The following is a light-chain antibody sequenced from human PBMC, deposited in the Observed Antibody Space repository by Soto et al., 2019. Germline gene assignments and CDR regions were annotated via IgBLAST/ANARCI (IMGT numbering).Light chain of an antibody. CDR2: GAS. Sequence: EIVMTQSPATLSVSPGERAILSCRASQSVSSTLAWYQQKPGQAPRLLIYGASTRATGIPARFSGWGSGTEFTLTISSLQSEDFALSYCQQYNTWPPFTFGPGTTVDIK. CDR3: QQYNTWPPFT. V-gene: IGKV3-15*01. CDR1: QSVSST. J-gene: IGKJ3*01.